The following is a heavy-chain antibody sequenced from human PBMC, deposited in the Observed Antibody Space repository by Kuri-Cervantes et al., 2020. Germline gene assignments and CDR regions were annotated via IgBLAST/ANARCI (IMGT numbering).Heavy chain of an antibody. CDR1: GFTFSDYY. Sequence: GESLKISCAASGFTFSDYYMSWIRQAPGKGLEWVSYISSSGSTIYYADSVKGRFTISRDNAKNSLYLQMNSLRAEDTAVCYCARVPDYGDYVDYWGQGTLVTVSS. J-gene: IGHJ4*02. CDR3: ARVPDYGDYVDY. CDR2: ISSSGSTI. D-gene: IGHD4-17*01. V-gene: IGHV3-11*01.